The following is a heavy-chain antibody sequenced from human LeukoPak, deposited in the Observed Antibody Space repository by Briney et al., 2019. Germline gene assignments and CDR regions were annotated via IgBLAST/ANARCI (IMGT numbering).Heavy chain of an antibody. V-gene: IGHV1-2*02. J-gene: IGHJ6*03. CDR3: ARVFHPYYYDSRGYKVVSDYYYYYMDV. CDR1: GYTFTGNY. CDR2: INPKNGGT. Sequence: ASVKVSCKASGYTFTGNYIHWVRQAPGQGLEWMGWINPKNGGTIYAPKFQGRVTMTRDTSISTADMEVSRLRSEDTAVYFCARVFHPYYYDSRGYKVVSDYYYYYMDVWGKGTTVTVSS. D-gene: IGHD3-22*01.